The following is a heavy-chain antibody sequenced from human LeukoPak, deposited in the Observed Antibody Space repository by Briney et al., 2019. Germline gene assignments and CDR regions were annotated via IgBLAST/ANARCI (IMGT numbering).Heavy chain of an antibody. CDR3: ARVGDGSCKD. V-gene: IGHV4-59*01. CDR2: ISNRGSI. J-gene: IGHJ4*02. CDR1: GGSISSSY. Sequence: SETLSLTCTVSGGSISSSYWTWVRQPPGKGLEWIGYISNRGSINYNPSLQSRVTISVDTSKNQFSLKLSSVTAADTAVYYCARVGDGSCKDWGQGTLVTVSS. D-gene: IGHD2-15*01.